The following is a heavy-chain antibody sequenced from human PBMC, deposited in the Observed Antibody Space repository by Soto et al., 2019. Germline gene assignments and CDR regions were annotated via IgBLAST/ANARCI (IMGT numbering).Heavy chain of an antibody. CDR2: ISYDGSNK. V-gene: IGHV3-30*18. CDR3: AKDFFLFITPAYDY. D-gene: IGHD3-22*01. CDR1: GFTFSSYG. Sequence: GGSLRLSCAASGFTFSSYGMHWVHQAPGKGLEWVAVISYDGSNKYYADSVKGRFTISRDNSKNTLYLQMNSLRAEDTAVYYCAKDFFLFITPAYDYWGQGTLVTVSS. J-gene: IGHJ4*02.